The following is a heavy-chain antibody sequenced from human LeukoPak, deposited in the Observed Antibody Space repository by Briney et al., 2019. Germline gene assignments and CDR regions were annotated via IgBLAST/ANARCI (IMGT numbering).Heavy chain of an antibody. CDR3: AKFGDHMPDAFDI. CDR2: VSSGGDA. Sequence: GGSLRLSCAASVFTVTANSMNWVRQAPGKGLEWVSRVSSGGDAFYADSVKGRFTISRGTSKNTVFLQMDSLRAEDTAVYYCAKFGDHMPDAFDIWGQGTMVTVAA. CDR1: VFTVTANS. D-gene: IGHD4-17*01. V-gene: IGHV3-53*01. J-gene: IGHJ3*02.